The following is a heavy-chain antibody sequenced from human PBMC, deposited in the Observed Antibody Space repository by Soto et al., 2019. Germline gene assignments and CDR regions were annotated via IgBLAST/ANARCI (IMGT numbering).Heavy chain of an antibody. CDR1: GFTFSSND. CDR2: IYSGGST. J-gene: IGHJ3*01. D-gene: IGHD3-22*01. CDR3: ATRPLLPGAP. V-gene: IGHV3-53*01. Sequence: EVQLVESGGGLIQPGGSLRLSFAASGFTFSSNDMNWVRQAPGKGLEWVSLIYSGGSTYYVDSEKGRFTISRDNSKNTLYLQMSSLRAADTAVYYCATRPLLPGAPWGQGTMVTVSS.